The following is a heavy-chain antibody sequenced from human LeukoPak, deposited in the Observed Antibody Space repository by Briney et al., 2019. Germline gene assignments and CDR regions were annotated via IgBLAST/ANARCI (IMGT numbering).Heavy chain of an antibody. CDR1: GGSISSSSYY. Sequence: SETLSLTCTVSGGSISSSSYYWGWIRQPPGKGLEWIGSIYYSGSTYYNPSLKSRVTISVDTSKNQFSLKLSSVTAADAAVYYCARSTYYYGSGRQRVFDYWGQGTLVTVSS. V-gene: IGHV4-39*01. D-gene: IGHD3-10*01. CDR2: IYYSGST. J-gene: IGHJ4*02. CDR3: ARSTYYYGSGRQRVFDY.